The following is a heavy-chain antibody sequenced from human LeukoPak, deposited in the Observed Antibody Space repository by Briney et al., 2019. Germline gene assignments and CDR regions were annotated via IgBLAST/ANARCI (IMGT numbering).Heavy chain of an antibody. CDR3: ARGENSYGSDY. CDR2: IYYSGRT. CDR1: GGSISSSGYY. V-gene: IGHV4-39*07. J-gene: IGHJ4*02. Sequence: PSETLSLTCTVSGGSISSSGYYWGWIRQPPGKGLEWIASIYYSGRTYYSPSLKSRVTTSIDTSKNHFSLKLSSVTAADTAVYYCARGENSYGSDYWGQGTLVTVSS. D-gene: IGHD5-18*01.